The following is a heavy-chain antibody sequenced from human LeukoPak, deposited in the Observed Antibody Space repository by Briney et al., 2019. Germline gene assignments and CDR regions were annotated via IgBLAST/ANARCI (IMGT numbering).Heavy chain of an antibody. CDR2: IIPIFGTA. CDR3: ARETYGSGSYGYFDY. Sequence: SVKVSCKASGGTFSSYAISWVRQAPGQGLEWMGGIIPIFGTASYAQKFQGRVTMTRDMSTSTVYMELSSLRSEDTAVYYCARETYGSGSYGYFDYWGQGTLVTVSS. D-gene: IGHD3-10*01. V-gene: IGHV1-69*05. CDR1: GGTFSSYA. J-gene: IGHJ4*02.